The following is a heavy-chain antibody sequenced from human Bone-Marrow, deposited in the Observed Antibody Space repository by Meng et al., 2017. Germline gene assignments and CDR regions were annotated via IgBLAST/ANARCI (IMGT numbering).Heavy chain of an antibody. CDR3: GRDQGRELKNH. J-gene: IGHJ4*02. Sequence: QVQLQASGPGLVKPSGTLSLTCTVSGDSISSDIWWSWVRQPPGKGLEWIGEVYHRGDTNYNPSLKSRVDISVDKSKNQFYLSLFSVTAADTAVYYCGRDQGRELKNHWGQGTLVTVSS. V-gene: IGHV4-4*02. CDR2: VYHRGDT. CDR1: GDSISSDIW. D-gene: IGHD1-7*01.